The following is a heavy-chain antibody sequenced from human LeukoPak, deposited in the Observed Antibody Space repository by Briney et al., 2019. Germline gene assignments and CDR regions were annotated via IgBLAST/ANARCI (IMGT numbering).Heavy chain of an antibody. CDR2: IWYDGSNK. CDR3: ARERAYSSRFYKPPPLPDY. CDR1: GFTFSSYG. Sequence: GRSLGLSCAASGFTFSSYGMHWVRQAPGKGLEWVAVIWYDGSNKYYADSVKGRFTISRDNSKNTLYLQMNSLRAEDTAVYYCARERAYSSRFYKPPPLPDYWGQGTLVTVSS. D-gene: IGHD6-13*01. J-gene: IGHJ4*02. V-gene: IGHV3-33*01.